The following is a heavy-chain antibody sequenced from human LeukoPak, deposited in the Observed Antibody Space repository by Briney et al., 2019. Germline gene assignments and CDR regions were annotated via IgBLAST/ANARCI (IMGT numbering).Heavy chain of an antibody. CDR3: ANLLAFGYSSSSYADY. Sequence: GGSLKLSCAASGFTFSSYAMSWVRQAPGKGLEWVSAISGSGGSTYYADSVKGRFTISRDNSKNTLYLQMNSLRAEDTAVYYCANLLAFGYSSSSYADYWGQGTLVTVSS. J-gene: IGHJ4*02. D-gene: IGHD6-6*01. CDR1: GFTFSSYA. CDR2: ISGSGGST. V-gene: IGHV3-23*01.